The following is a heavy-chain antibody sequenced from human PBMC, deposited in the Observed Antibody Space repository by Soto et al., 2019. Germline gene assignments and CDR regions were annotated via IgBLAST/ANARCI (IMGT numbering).Heavy chain of an antibody. CDR3: ARGGASVTTPFDY. CDR1: GFAFSDPY. CDR2: ISSSGSTI. Sequence: QVQLVESGGGLVKPGGSLRLSCAASGFAFSDPYMSWIRQAPGKGLEWISYISSSGSTIYYADSVKGRFTISRDNAKKSLYLQMDSLKADDTAVYYCARGGASVTTPFDYWGQGTQVTVSS. J-gene: IGHJ4*02. V-gene: IGHV3-11*01. D-gene: IGHD4-17*01.